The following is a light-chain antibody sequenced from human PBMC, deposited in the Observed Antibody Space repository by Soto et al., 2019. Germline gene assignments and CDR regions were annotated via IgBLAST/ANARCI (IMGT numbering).Light chain of an antibody. CDR2: AYN. CDR1: SSNIGAGYD. J-gene: IGLJ3*02. V-gene: IGLV1-40*01. CDR3: AAWDGSLNGWV. Sequence: QSVLTQPPSVSGAPGQRVTISCTGTSSNIGAGYDVHWYQQLPGTAPRLLIQAYNTRPSGVPDRFSGSKSGTPASPAISGLQSEDEADYSCAAWDGSLNGWVFGGGTKLTVL.